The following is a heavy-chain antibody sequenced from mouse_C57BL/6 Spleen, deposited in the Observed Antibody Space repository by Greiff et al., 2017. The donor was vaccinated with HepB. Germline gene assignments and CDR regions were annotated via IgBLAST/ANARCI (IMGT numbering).Heavy chain of an antibody. CDR1: GYTFTDYN. J-gene: IGHJ2*01. D-gene: IGHD1-1*01. Sequence: EVQLVESGPELVKPGASVKIPCKASGYTFTDYNMDWVKQSHGKSLEWIGDINPNNGGTIYNQKFKGKATLTVDKASSTAYMELRSLTSEDTAGYYCARRSGTTVVERDLDYWGQGTTRTVSS. V-gene: IGHV1-18*01. CDR2: INPNNGGT. CDR3: ARRSGTTVVERDLDY.